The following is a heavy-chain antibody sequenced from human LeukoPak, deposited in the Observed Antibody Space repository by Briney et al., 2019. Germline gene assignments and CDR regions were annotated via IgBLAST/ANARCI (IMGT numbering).Heavy chain of an antibody. J-gene: IGHJ6*03. CDR2: ISSSSSYI. Sequence: GSLRLSCAASGFTFSSYSMNWVRQAPGKGLEWVSSISSSSSYIYYADSVKGRFTISRDNAKNSLYLQMNSLRAEDTAVYYCARVGMDYYYYMDVWGKGTTVTVSS. D-gene: IGHD1-14*01. CDR1: GFTFSSYS. CDR3: ARVGMDYYYYMDV. V-gene: IGHV3-21*01.